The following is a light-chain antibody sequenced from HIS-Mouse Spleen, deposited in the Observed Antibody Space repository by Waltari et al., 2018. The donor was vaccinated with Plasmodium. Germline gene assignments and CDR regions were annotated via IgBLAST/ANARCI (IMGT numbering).Light chain of an antibody. Sequence: QSVLTQPPSASGTPGQRVTISCSGSSPNIGSNYVYWYQQPPGTAPKLRIYRNNQRPSGVPDRFSGSKSGTSASLAISGLRSEDEADYYCAAWDDSLSGWVFGGGTKLTVL. CDR2: RNN. V-gene: IGLV1-47*01. J-gene: IGLJ3*02. CDR1: SPNIGSNY. CDR3: AAWDDSLSGWV.